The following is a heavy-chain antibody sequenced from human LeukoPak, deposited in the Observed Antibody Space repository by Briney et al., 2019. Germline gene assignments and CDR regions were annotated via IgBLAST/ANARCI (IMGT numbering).Heavy chain of an antibody. CDR2: IIPIFGTA. CDR3: ARALWELLQFHLDY. CDR1: GGTFSSYA. J-gene: IGHJ4*02. D-gene: IGHD1-26*01. Sequence: SVKVSCKASGGTFSSYAISWVRQAPGQGLEWMGGIIPIFGTANYAQKFQGRVTITADESTSTAYVELSSLRSEDTAVYYCARALWELLQFHLDYWGQGTLVTVSS. V-gene: IGHV1-69*13.